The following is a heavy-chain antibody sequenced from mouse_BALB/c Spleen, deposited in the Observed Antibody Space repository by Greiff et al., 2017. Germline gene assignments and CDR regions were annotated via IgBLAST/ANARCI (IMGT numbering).Heavy chain of an antibody. Sequence: QVQLQQSGAELVRPGTSVKISCKASGYTFTNYWLGWVKQRPGHGLEWIGDIYPGGGYTNYNEKFKGKATLTADTSSSTAYMQLSSLTSEDSAVYFCARWGYGRAWFAYWGQGTLVTVSA. CDR3: ARWGYGRAWFAY. CDR2: IYPGGGYT. V-gene: IGHV1-63*02. J-gene: IGHJ3*01. D-gene: IGHD2-2*01. CDR1: GYTFTNYW.